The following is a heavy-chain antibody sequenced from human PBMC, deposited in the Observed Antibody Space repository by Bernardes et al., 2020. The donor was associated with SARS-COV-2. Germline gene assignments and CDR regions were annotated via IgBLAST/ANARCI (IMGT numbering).Heavy chain of an antibody. J-gene: IGHJ3*01. Sequence: SLSLSFEASGFTFSIYAMSWVRQAPGKGPEWVSAISSSGASRYYADSVKGRSTISRDNSKNTLFLQMNGLRAEDTAVYYCAKGGPGVTGDAFDVWGHGTMVTVSA. CDR2: ISSSGASR. V-gene: IGHV3-23*01. CDR3: AKGGPGVTGDAFDV. D-gene: IGHD2-8*01. CDR1: GFTFSIYA.